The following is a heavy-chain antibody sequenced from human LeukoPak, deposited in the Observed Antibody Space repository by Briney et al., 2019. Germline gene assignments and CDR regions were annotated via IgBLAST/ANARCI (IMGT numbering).Heavy chain of an antibody. CDR3: ARGWRGYCSSTSCYKGEYFDY. Sequence: SVKVSCKASGGTFSSHAISWVRQAPGQGLEWMGGIISIFDTVNYAQKFQGRVTITRNTSISTAYMELSSLRSEDTAVYYCARGWRGYCSSTSCYKGEYFDYWGQGTLVTVSS. CDR1: GGTFSSHA. D-gene: IGHD2-2*02. V-gene: IGHV1-69*05. CDR2: IISIFDTV. J-gene: IGHJ4*02.